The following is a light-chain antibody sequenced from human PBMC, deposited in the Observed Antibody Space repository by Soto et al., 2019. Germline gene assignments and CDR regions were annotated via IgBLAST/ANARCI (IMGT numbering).Light chain of an antibody. J-gene: IGLJ3*02. CDR1: NSNIGTNT. CDR2: TNN. V-gene: IGLV1-44*01. Sequence: QSLLTQPPSASATPGQRVTISCSGSNSNIGTNTVNWYQQLPGTAPRLLIYTNNQRPSGVPQRFSGSKTGTSASLAIGGLQSGDEADYYCATWDDTLNGRVFGGGTKLTVL. CDR3: ATWDDTLNGRV.